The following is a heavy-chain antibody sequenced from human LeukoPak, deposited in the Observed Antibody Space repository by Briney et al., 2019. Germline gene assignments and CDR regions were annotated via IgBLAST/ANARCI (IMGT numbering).Heavy chain of an antibody. J-gene: IGHJ4*02. V-gene: IGHV3-66*02. CDR1: GFTVSSNY. D-gene: IGHD6-13*01. CDR3: AKDQTGYSSSSDY. Sequence: GGSLRLSCAASGFTVSSNYMSWVRQAPGKGLEWVSVIYSGGSTYYADSVKGRFTISRDNSKNTLYLQMNSLRAEDTAVYYCAKDQTGYSSSSDYWGQGTLVTVSS. CDR2: IYSGGST.